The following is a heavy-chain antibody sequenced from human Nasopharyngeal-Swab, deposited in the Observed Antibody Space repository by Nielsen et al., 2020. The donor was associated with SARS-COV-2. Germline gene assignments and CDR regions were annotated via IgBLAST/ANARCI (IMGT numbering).Heavy chain of an antibody. J-gene: IGHJ4*02. V-gene: IGHV4-38-2*01. CDR3: ARHPVGLDIVVVPAAVDY. CDR1: GYSISSGDY. CDR2: IYHSGST. D-gene: IGHD2-2*01. Sequence: SETLSLTCAVSGYSISSGDYWGWIRQPPGKGLEWIGSIYHSGSTYYNPSLKSRVTISVDTSKNQFSLKLSSVTAADTAVYYCARHPVGLDIVVVPAAVDYWGQGTLVTVSS.